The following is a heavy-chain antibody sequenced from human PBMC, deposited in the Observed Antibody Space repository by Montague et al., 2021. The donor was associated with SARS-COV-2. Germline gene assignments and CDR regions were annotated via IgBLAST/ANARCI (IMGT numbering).Heavy chain of an antibody. D-gene: IGHD3-22*01. CDR3: ARGALFYDSSGYYSDAFDI. Sequence: SQTLSLTCTVSGGSISSYYWNWIRQSAGKGLEWIGRIYTSGSTNYDPSLKSRVTMSVDTSKNQFSLKLSSVTAADTAVHYCARGALFYDSSGYYSDAFDIWGQGTMVTVSS. CDR1: GGSISSYY. CDR2: IYTSGST. J-gene: IGHJ3*02. V-gene: IGHV4-4*07.